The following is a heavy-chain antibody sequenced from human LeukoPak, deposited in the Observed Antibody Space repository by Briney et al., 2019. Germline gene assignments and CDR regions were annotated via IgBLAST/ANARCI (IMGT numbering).Heavy chain of an antibody. Sequence: PGRSLRLSCAASGFTFDDYAMHWVRQAPGKGLEWVSGISWNSGSIGYADSVKGRFTISRDNAKNSLYLQMNSLRAEHTALYYCAKVVGDPPGAFDIWGQGTMVTVSS. CDR2: ISWNSGSI. CDR3: AKVVGDPPGAFDI. V-gene: IGHV3-9*01. J-gene: IGHJ3*02. D-gene: IGHD1-26*01. CDR1: GFTFDDYA.